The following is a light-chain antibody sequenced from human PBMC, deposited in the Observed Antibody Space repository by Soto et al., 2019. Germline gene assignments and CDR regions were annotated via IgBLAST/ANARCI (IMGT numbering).Light chain of an antibody. Sequence: DIQLTQSPSFLSASVGDIVTITCRASQGINNYLGWYQQKPGKAPKLLIYAASTLQSGVPSRFSGSGSGTEFTLTINSLQPEDFATYSCQQLNSYPITFGPGTKLDI. CDR1: QGINNY. CDR3: QQLNSYPIT. J-gene: IGKJ3*01. CDR2: AAS. V-gene: IGKV1-9*01.